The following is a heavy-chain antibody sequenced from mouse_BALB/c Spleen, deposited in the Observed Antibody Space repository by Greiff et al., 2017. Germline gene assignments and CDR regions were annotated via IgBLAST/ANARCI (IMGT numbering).Heavy chain of an antibody. V-gene: IGHV1-67*01. CDR3: ARSIITTREISFDY. CDR1: SYTFTDYA. CDR2: ISTYYGNT. Sequence: VQLQQSGPELVRPGVSVKISCKGSSYTFTDYAMHWVKQSHAKSLEWIGVISTYYGNTNYNQKFKGKATMTVDKSSSTAYMELARLTSEDSAVYYCARSIITTREISFDYWGQGTTLTVST. D-gene: IGHD1-2*01. J-gene: IGHJ2*01.